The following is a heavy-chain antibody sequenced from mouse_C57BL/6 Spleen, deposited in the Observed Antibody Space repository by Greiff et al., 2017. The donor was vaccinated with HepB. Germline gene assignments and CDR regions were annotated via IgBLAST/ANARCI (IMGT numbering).Heavy chain of an antibody. CDR1: GYSFTGYY. Sequence: EVQLLESGPELVKPGASVKISCKASGYSFTGYYMNWVKQSPEKSLEWIGEINPSTGGTTYNQKFKAKATLTVDKSSSTAYMQLKSLTSEDSAVYYCARGDYYFDYWGQGTTLTVSS. CDR2: INPSTGGT. CDR3: ARGDYYFDY. J-gene: IGHJ2*01. V-gene: IGHV1-42*01.